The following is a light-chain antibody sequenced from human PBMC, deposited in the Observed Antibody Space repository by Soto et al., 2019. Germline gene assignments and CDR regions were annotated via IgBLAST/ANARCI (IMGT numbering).Light chain of an antibody. CDR3: CSYAGSNNVV. J-gene: IGLJ2*01. CDR2: EGS. Sequence: QSALTQPASVSGSPEQSITISCTGTSSDVGAYNLVSWYQQHPGKAPRLIIYEGSKRPSGISHRFSGSKSDNTASLTISGLRAEDEAHYHCCSYAGSNNVVFGGGTQLTVL. V-gene: IGLV2-23*01. CDR1: SSDVGAYNL.